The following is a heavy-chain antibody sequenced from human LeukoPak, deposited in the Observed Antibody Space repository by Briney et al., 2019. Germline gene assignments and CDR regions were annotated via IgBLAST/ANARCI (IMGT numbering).Heavy chain of an antibody. CDR3: ASPPSIPSY. Sequence: ASETLSLTCTVSGGSISSYYWSWIRQPPGKGLEWIGYIYYSGSTNYNPSLKSRVTISVDTSKNQFSLKLSSVTAADTAVYYCASPPSIPSYWGQGTLVTVSS. CDR2: IYYSGST. CDR1: GGSISSYY. V-gene: IGHV4-59*12. J-gene: IGHJ4*02.